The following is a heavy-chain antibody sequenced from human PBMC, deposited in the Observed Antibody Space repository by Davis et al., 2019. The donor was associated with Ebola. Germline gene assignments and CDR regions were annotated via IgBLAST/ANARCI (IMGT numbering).Heavy chain of an antibody. D-gene: IGHD1-26*01. V-gene: IGHV1-8*01. CDR1: GYTFTSYD. CDR3: ARRVGARAGFDY. J-gene: IGHJ4*02. CDR2: MNPNSGNT. Sequence: GESLKISCKASGYTFTSYDINWVRQATGQGLEWLGWMNPNSGNTGFAQKFQGRVTMARDISITTAYLELTSLGSEDTAVYYCARRVGARAGFDYWGQGTLVAVSS.